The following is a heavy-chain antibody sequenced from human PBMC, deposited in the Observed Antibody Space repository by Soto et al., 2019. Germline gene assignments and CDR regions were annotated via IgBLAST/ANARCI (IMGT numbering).Heavy chain of an antibody. D-gene: IGHD4-4*01. CDR1: GFNFRAYA. CDR2: ITATDGNT. Sequence: GGSLRLSCVASGFNFRAYAMGWVRQAPGKGLEWVSSITATDGNTYYADSVRGRFTISRDNSRNFLFLQMNGLRPEDSALYYCAKDEGTSPTVFDYWGQGTLVTVSS. CDR3: AKDEGTSPTVFDY. V-gene: IGHV3-23*01. J-gene: IGHJ4*02.